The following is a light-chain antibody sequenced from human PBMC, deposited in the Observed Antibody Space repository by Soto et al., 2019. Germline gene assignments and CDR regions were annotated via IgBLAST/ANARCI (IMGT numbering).Light chain of an antibody. CDR3: QQYSSWPFT. Sequence: EIVLTQSPATLSVFPGEKATLSCGASQSVSNNLAWYHHKPGQAPRPLIYGASTRATGVPARFSGSESGREFTLTISSLQSEDSAIYYCQQYSSWPFTFGPGTKVAIE. CDR2: GAS. V-gene: IGKV3-15*01. CDR1: QSVSNN. J-gene: IGKJ3*01.